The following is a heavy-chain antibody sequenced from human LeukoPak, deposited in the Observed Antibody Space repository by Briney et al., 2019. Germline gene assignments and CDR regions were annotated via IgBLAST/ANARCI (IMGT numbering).Heavy chain of an antibody. CDR1: GGSINSSRYY. V-gene: IGHV4-39*01. CDR2: IYYRGST. J-gene: IGHJ5*02. Sequence: SETLSLTCFVSGGSINSSRYYWGWIRQPPGKGLEWIASIYYRGSTYYNPSLESRVTLSVDTSKNQFSLKLNSVTAADTAEDFCSRHWYSSGWSGGNWFDPWGQGTLVTVSS. D-gene: IGHD6-19*01. CDR3: SRHWYSSGWSGGNWFDP.